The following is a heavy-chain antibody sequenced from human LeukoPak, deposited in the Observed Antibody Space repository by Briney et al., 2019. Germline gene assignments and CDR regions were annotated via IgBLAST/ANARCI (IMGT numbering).Heavy chain of an antibody. CDR2: IDHSGST. D-gene: IGHD3-22*01. CDR1: GGSFSGYY. J-gene: IGHJ4*02. Sequence: SETLSLTCAVYGGSFSGYYWSWIRQPPGKGLEWIGEIDHSGSTNYNPSLKNRVTISVDTSKNQFSLKLSSVTAADTAVYYCACHLSGYYYRYFDYWGQGALVTVSS. V-gene: IGHV4-34*01. CDR3: ACHLSGYYYRYFDY.